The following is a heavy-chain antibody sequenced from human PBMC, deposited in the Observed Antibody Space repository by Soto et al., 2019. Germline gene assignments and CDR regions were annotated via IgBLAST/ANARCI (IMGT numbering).Heavy chain of an antibody. CDR1: GLTFEEYT. V-gene: IGHV3-43*01. Sequence: GGSLRLSCAASGLTFEEYTMHWVRQVPGKTLEWVSLIAWAGVGAYYRDSVKGRFTISRDNKKNSLYLQMNSLRSEDSAFYYSPGGAFSSGAFDFWGQGTLVTVSS. J-gene: IGHJ4*02. CDR2: IAWAGVGA. CDR3: PGGAFSSGAFDF. D-gene: IGHD3-22*01.